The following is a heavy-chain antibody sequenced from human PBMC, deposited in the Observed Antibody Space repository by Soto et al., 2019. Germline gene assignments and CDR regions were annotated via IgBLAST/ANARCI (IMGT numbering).Heavy chain of an antibody. CDR1: GGSISSSGYY. CDR3: TKVSSGWFDP. V-gene: IGHV4-39*01. D-gene: IGHD2-8*01. Sequence: SETLSLTCPVSGGSISSSGYYWGWLRQPPGKGLEWIGCVYYSGNTYYNPSLKSRVTISVDTSGNQFSLRLNSVTAADTAVYYCTKVSSGWFDPWGQGTLVTVSS. J-gene: IGHJ5*02. CDR2: VYYSGNT.